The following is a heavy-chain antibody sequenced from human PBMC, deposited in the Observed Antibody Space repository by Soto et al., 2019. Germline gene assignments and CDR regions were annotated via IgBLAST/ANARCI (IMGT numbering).Heavy chain of an antibody. CDR2: XXYXXSXX. V-gene: IGHV3-30*03. CDR3: ARDRYPYYNYGMAV. CDR1: ECTFISFG. D-gene: IGHD1-20*01. Sequence: HSCAVVECTFISFGIRCVSQDTGKGVEWVAVXXYXXSXXXXXDXXXGRFTISRDNAKNSLYLQMTSLRAEDTAVYYCARDRYPYYNYGMAVWGKGTTVTASS. J-gene: IGHJ6*04.